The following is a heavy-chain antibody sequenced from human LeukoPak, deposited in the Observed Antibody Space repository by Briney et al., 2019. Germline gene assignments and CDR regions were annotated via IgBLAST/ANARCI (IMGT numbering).Heavy chain of an antibody. V-gene: IGHV3-48*01. Sequence: GGSLRLSCVASGFYFGGHAMHWLRQAPGKGLEWVAYITYGSDTIFYADSVKGRFTVSRDNSKNTLYLQMNSLRAEDTAVYYCARTPRSYCSSTSCYGLDYWGQGTLVTVSS. CDR3: ARTPRSYCSSTSCYGLDY. J-gene: IGHJ4*02. CDR2: ITYGSDTI. D-gene: IGHD2-2*01. CDR1: GFYFGGHA.